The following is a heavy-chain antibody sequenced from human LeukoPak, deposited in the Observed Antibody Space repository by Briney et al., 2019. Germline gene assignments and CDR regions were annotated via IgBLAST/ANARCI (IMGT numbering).Heavy chain of an antibody. CDR1: GFTFSSYA. CDR3: ARDSEPDCGGDCYPRS. Sequence: PGGSLRLSCAASGFTFSSYAMSWVRQAPGKGLEWVSAISGSGGSTYYADSVKGRFTISRDNSKNTLYLQMNSLRSEDTAVYYCARDSEPDCGGDCYPRSWGQGTLVTVSS. J-gene: IGHJ5*02. V-gene: IGHV3-23*01. CDR2: ISGSGGST. D-gene: IGHD2-21*02.